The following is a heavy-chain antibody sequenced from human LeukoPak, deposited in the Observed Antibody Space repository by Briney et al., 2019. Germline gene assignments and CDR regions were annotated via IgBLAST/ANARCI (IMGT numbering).Heavy chain of an antibody. CDR3: ASLPSLYDSSGPNLDY. V-gene: IGHV4-4*02. D-gene: IGHD3-22*01. Sequence: QTSGTLSLTCAVSGGSISSSNWWSWVRQPPGKGLEWIGEIYHSGSTNYNPSLKSRVTISVDKSKNQFSLKLSSVTAADTAVYYCASLPSLYDSSGPNLDYWGQGTLVTVSS. CDR1: GGSISSSNW. CDR2: IYHSGST. J-gene: IGHJ4*02.